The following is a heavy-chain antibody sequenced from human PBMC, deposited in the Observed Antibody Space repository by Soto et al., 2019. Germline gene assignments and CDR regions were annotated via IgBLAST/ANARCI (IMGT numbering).Heavy chain of an antibody. Sequence: QVQLVQSGPEVRKPGASVRLSCATSGYNFNQYYIHWVRQAPGQGLEWMGIINLRGGTKEYEPKFRGGVTVTGDTSTRTAYMELRSLRSEDTAVYFCARGPDDSDVPRWDHWGQGTLITVSS. J-gene: IGHJ4*02. V-gene: IGHV1-46*02. CDR2: INLRGGTK. CDR3: ARGPDDSDVPRWDH. CDR1: GYNFNQYY. D-gene: IGHD4-17*01.